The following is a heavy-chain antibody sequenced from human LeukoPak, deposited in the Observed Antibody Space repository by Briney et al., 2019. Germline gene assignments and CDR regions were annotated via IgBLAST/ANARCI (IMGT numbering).Heavy chain of an antibody. CDR2: ISGSGGST. CDR1: GFTFSSYA. J-gene: IGHJ4*02. CDR3: AKTGITMVQGVRYFDY. Sequence: PGGSLRLSCAASGFTFSSYAMSWVRQAPGKGLEWVSAISGSGGSTYYADSVKGRFTISRDNSKNTLYLQMNSLRAEDTAVYYCAKTGITMVQGVRYFDYWGQGTLVTVSS. D-gene: IGHD3-10*01. V-gene: IGHV3-23*01.